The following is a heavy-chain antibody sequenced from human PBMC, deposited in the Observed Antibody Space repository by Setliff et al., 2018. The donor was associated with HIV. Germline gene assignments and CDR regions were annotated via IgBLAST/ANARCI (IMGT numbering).Heavy chain of an antibody. D-gene: IGHD2-21*02. Sequence: GESLKISCKGSGYSFTSYWIAWVRQMPGKGLEWMGIIYPGDSDTRYSPSFQGQVTISADKSISTAYLQWSSLKASDTAMYYCARWARPLAYCGGDCPYDAFDIWGQGTMVTVSS. V-gene: IGHV5-51*01. CDR1: GYSFTSYW. J-gene: IGHJ3*02. CDR3: ARWARPLAYCGGDCPYDAFDI. CDR2: IYPGDSDT.